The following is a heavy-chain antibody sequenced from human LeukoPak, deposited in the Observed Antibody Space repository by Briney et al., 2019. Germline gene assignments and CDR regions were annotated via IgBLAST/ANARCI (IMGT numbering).Heavy chain of an antibody. CDR3: ARASWIQLWLSVYFDY. CDR2: IYYSGST. CDR1: GGSISSGGYY. V-gene: IGHV4-31*03. Sequence: SETLSLTCTVSGGSISSGGYYWNWIRQHPGKGLEWIGYIYYSGSTYYNPSLKSRVTISVDTSKNQFSLKLSSVTAADTAVYYCARASWIQLWLSVYFDYWGQGTLVTVSS. J-gene: IGHJ4*02. D-gene: IGHD5-18*01.